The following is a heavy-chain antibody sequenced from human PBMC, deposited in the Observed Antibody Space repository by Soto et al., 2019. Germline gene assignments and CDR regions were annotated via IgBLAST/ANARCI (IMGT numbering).Heavy chain of an antibody. CDR2: INPSGGST. J-gene: IGHJ6*02. CDR1: GYTFTSYY. Sequence: ASVQVSCKASGYTFTSYYMHWVRQPPGQGREWMGIINPSGGSTSYAQKFHGRVTITRDTSTSTVYMDLSSLRSEDTAVYYCEGGGHYYGRGGMDVWGQGTTVTVSS. V-gene: IGHV1-46*01. D-gene: IGHD3-10*01. CDR3: EGGGHYYGRGGMDV.